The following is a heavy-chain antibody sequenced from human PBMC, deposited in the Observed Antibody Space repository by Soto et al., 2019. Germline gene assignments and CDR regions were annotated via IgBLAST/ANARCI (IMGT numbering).Heavy chain of an antibody. CDR2: IWFDGSNK. CDR1: XXTFSRYA. Sequence: QVQLVESGGGVVQPGRSLRLXCAASXXTFSRYAMHWVRQAPGKGLEWVAVIWFDGSNKYYADSVKGRFTISRDNSKNMVYPQMNSLRAEDTAVYYCARDKTSEECVVRWDFDYWGQGTLVTVSS. J-gene: IGHJ4*02. D-gene: IGHD2-21*01. CDR3: ARDKTSEECVVRWDFDY. V-gene: IGHV3-33*01.